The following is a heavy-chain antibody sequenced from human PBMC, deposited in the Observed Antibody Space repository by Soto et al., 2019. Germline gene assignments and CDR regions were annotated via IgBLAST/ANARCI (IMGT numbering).Heavy chain of an antibody. CDR2: MNHNSGNT. CDR3: ARGKGPIAVAGWYAFDN. J-gene: IGHJ3*02. D-gene: IGHD6-19*01. Sequence: QVQLVQSGAEVKKPGASVKVSCKASGYTFTSYDINWVRQATGQGLEWMGWMNHNSGNTGYAQKFQGRVTMTRNTSISTAYMELSSLRSEDTAVYYCARGKGPIAVAGWYAFDNWGQGTMVTVSS. CDR1: GYTFTSYD. V-gene: IGHV1-8*01.